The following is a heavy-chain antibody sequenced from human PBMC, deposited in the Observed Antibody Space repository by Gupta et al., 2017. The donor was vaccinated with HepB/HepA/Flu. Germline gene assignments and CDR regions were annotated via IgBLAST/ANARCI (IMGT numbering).Heavy chain of an antibody. V-gene: IGHV1-69*06. CDR1: GGTFSNYA. Sequence: QVQLVQSGADVKKPGSSVKVSCKASGGTFSNYAISWLRQAPGQGLEWMGGIVTMFGSAVYAQEFQGRVTFTADKSTSTAYMELSSLRSGDTAIYYCARDKFTNWFDPWGQGTLVTVSS. CDR3: ARDKFTNWFDP. CDR2: IVTMFGSA. J-gene: IGHJ5*02.